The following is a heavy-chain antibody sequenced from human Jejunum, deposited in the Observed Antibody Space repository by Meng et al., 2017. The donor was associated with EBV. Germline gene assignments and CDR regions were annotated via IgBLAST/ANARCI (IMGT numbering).Heavy chain of an antibody. D-gene: IGHD1-26*01. CDR2: INTKTGNP. V-gene: IGHV7-4-1*02. CDR1: GYTFTNSA. J-gene: IGHJ4*02. CDR3: ARAVVGSTSLDY. Sequence: QVQLVQSGSELRKPGASGKISCKTSGYTFTNSAMNWVRQAPGQGLEWMAWINTKTGNPAYAQGFTGRFVFSLDMSVTTIYLQISSLEAEDTAIYYCARAVVGSTSLDYWGQGTLVTVSS.